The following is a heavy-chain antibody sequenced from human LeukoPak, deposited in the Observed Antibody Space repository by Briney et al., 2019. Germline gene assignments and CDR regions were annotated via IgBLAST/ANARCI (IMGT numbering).Heavy chain of an antibody. Sequence: GESLRLSCAASGFTFSSYWMSWVRQAPGKGLEWVANIKQDGSEKYYVDSVKGRFTISRDNSKNTLYLQMNSLRAEDTAVYYCAKGQYQLPRSYFQHWGQGTLVTVSS. CDR1: GFTFSSYW. V-gene: IGHV3-7*03. D-gene: IGHD2-2*01. J-gene: IGHJ1*01. CDR3: AKGQYQLPRSYFQH. CDR2: IKQDGSEK.